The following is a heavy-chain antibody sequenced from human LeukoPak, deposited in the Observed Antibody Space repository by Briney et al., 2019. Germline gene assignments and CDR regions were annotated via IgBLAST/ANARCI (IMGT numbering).Heavy chain of an antibody. J-gene: IGHJ4*02. D-gene: IGHD3-22*01. V-gene: IGHV4-31*03. Sequence: SQTLSLTCTVSGGSISSGGYYWSWIRQHPGKGLEWIGYIYYSGSTYYNPSLKSRVTISVDTSKNQFSLELSSVTAADTAVYYCATTNRGYDSSGYYYYFDYWGQGTLVTVSS. CDR2: IYYSGST. CDR1: GGSISSGGYY. CDR3: ATTNRGYDSSGYYYYFDY.